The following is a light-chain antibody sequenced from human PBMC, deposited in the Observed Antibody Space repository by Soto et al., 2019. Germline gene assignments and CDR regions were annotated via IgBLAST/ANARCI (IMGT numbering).Light chain of an antibody. J-gene: IGKJ2*01. Sequence: EIVMTQSPATLSVSPGERATLSCRASQSVSSNLAWYQQKPGQAPRLLIYGASTRATGIPARFSGSGSGTEFTLTISSLQSEDFPVYYCQQYNNWPRTFGQGTKLDIK. CDR2: GAS. V-gene: IGKV3-15*01. CDR1: QSVSSN. CDR3: QQYNNWPRT.